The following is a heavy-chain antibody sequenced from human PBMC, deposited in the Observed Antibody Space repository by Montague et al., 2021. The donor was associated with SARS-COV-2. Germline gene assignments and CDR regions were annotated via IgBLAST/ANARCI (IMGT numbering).Heavy chain of an antibody. CDR1: GASFNGYY. J-gene: IGHJ4*02. CDR2: INHSGST. Sequence: SETLSLTCAVYGASFNGYYWTWIRQPPGKGLEWIGEINHSGSTSYNPSLRSRVTISVDTSKNQFSLQLTSVTAADTAVYYCTRRLHGFNRHYLDYWGQGTLVTVSS. V-gene: IGHV4-34*01. D-gene: IGHD5-24*01. CDR3: TRRLHGFNRHYLDY.